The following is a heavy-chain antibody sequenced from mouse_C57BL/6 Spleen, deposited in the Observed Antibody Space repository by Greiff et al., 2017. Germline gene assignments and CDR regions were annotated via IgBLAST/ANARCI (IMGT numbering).Heavy chain of an antibody. J-gene: IGHJ1*03. CDR3: ARGYGSSYWYFDV. V-gene: IGHV1-7*01. CDR1: GYTFTSYW. D-gene: IGHD1-1*01. Sequence: VQLQQSGAELAKPGASVKLSCKASGYTFTSYWMHWVKQRPGQGLEWIGYINPSSGYTKYTQKFKDKATLTADKSSSTAYMQLSSLTYEDSAVYYCARGYGSSYWYFDVWGTGTTVTVSS. CDR2: INPSSGYT.